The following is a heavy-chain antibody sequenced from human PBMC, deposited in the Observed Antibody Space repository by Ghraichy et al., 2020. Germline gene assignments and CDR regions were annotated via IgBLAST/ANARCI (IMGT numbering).Heavy chain of an antibody. CDR2: ISGSGGAT. CDR1: GFTFSNYA. CDR3: ARKYYDAPDY. Sequence: GGSLRLSCVASGFTFSNYAMSWVRQAPGKGLEWVSDISGSGGATYHADSVKGRFTISRDNSKNTLYLQLNSLRAEDTAIYYCARKYYDAPDYWGQGTLVTVSS. D-gene: IGHD3-22*01. J-gene: IGHJ4*02. V-gene: IGHV3-23*01.